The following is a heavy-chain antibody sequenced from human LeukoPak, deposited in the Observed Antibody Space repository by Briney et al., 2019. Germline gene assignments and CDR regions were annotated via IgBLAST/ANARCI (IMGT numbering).Heavy chain of an antibody. CDR2: ISSSGTTV. Sequence: GGSLRLSCAASGFTFRSDEMNWVRQAPGRGLGWVSYISSSGTTVYYADSVKGRFTISRDNAKNSLYLQMNSLRAEDTAVYYCARSIIHWFDPWGQGTLVTVSS. CDR1: GFTFRSDE. V-gene: IGHV3-48*03. J-gene: IGHJ5*02. CDR3: ARSIIHWFDP.